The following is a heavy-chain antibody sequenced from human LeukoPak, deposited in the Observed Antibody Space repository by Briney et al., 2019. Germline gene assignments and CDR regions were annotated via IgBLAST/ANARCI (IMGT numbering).Heavy chain of an antibody. CDR3: ARVPYCGGASPPRD. V-gene: IGHV1-8*01. D-gene: IGHD2-21*01. CDR2: MNPNSGNT. CDR1: GCTFTSYD. Sequence: GASVKVSCKASGCTFTSYDINWVRQATGQGLEWMGWMNPNSGNTGYAQKFQGRVTMTRNTSINTAYMKLSSLRSEDTAVYYCARVPYCGGASPPRDWGQGTLVTVSS. J-gene: IGHJ4*02.